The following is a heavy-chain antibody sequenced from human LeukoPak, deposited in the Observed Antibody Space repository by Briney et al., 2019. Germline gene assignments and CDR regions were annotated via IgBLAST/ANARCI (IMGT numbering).Heavy chain of an antibody. CDR3: ARVVDFWSGYSFDY. V-gene: IGHV1-2*02. J-gene: IGHJ4*02. Sequence: ASVKVSCKASGYTFTGYYMHWVRQAPGQGLEWMGWINPNSGGTNYAQKFQGRVTMTRDTSISTAYMELSRLRSDDTAVYYCARVVDFWSGYSFDYWGRGTLVTVSS. D-gene: IGHD3-3*01. CDR1: GYTFTGYY. CDR2: INPNSGGT.